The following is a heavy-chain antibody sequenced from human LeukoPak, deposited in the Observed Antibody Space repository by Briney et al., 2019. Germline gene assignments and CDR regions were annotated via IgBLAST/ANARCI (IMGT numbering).Heavy chain of an antibody. J-gene: IGHJ4*02. CDR1: GFTFSSYA. CDR3: ARVAAAGTGFDY. CDR2: ISSNGGST. Sequence: PGRSLRLSCAASGFTFSSYAMHWVRQAPGKGLEYVSAISSNGGSTYYANSVKGRFTISRDNSKNTLYLQMGSLRAEDMAVYYCARVAAAGTGFDYWGQGTLVTVSS. D-gene: IGHD6-13*01. V-gene: IGHV3-64*01.